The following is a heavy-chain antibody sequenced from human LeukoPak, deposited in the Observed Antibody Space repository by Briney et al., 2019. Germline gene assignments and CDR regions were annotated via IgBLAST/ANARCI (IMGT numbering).Heavy chain of an antibody. Sequence: SETLSLTCTVSGGSIGTFYWSWIRQTPGKGLEWIGYIYYRGITNYNPSLKSRVTISVDTSKSQFSLKLSSVTAADTAVYHCAREDPQTTVPEGLAVWGQGTTVTVSS. V-gene: IGHV4-59*01. CDR2: IYYRGIT. CDR3: AREDPQTTVPEGLAV. D-gene: IGHD4-17*01. CDR1: GGSIGTFY. J-gene: IGHJ6*02.